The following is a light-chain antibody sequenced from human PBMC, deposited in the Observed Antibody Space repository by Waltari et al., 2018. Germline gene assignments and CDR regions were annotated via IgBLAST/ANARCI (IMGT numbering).Light chain of an antibody. J-gene: IGKJ1*01. Sequence: DIVMTQSPLYLSVTPGEPASISCRSSQILLHSSVNTFLDWYLQKPGQSPQLLIYLVSNRASGVPDRFSGSGSGTDFTLKISRVEAEDVGVYFCMQARQTPWTFGQGTKVEIK. V-gene: IGKV2-28*01. CDR2: LVS. CDR3: MQARQTPWT. CDR1: QILLHSSVNTF.